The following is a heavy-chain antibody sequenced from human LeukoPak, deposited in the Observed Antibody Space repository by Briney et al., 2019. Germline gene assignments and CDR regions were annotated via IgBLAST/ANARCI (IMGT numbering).Heavy chain of an antibody. CDR1: GGSISSYY. CDR2: IYTSGST. V-gene: IGHV4-4*07. J-gene: IGHJ4*02. D-gene: IGHD1-26*01. Sequence: PSETLSLTCTVSGGSISSYYWSWIRQPAGKGLEWIGVIYTSGSTSYNPSLKSRVTISVDKSKNQFPLNLRSVTAADTAVYYCAGRDYWGQGTLVTVSS. CDR3: AGRDY.